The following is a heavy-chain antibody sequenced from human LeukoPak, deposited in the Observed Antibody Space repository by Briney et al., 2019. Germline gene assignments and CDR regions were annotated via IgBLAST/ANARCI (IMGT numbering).Heavy chain of an antibody. CDR2: ISSSGSTI. Sequence: PGGSLRLSCAASGFTFSDYYMSWIRQAPGXGLEWVSYISSSGSTIYYADSVKGRFTISRDNAKNSLYLQMNSLRAEDTAVYYCARDHYSNYGHNWFDPWGQGTLVTVSS. J-gene: IGHJ5*02. D-gene: IGHD4-11*01. CDR1: GFTFSDYY. CDR3: ARDHYSNYGHNWFDP. V-gene: IGHV3-11*01.